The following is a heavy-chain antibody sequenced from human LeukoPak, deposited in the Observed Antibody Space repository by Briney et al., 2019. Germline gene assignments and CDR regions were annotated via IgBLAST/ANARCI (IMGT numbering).Heavy chain of an antibody. V-gene: IGHV1-69*13. CDR1: GGTFSSYA. CDR2: IIPIFGTA. D-gene: IGHD3-10*01. CDR3: ARGTMVRGVLKGPLDY. Sequence: SVKVSCKASGGTFSSYATSWVRQAPGQGLEWMGGIIPIFGTANCAQKFQGRVTITADESTSTAYMELSSLRSEDTAVYYCARGTMVRGVLKGPLDYWGQGTLVTVSS. J-gene: IGHJ4*02.